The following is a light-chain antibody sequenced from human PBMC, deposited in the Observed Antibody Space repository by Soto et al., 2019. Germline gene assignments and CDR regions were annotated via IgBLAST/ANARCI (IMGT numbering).Light chain of an antibody. Sequence: IQMTQSPSTRSSSLGDRVTITCRASQSISSYLNWYQQKPGKAPKLLIYAASSLQSGVPSRFSGSGSGTDFTLTISSLQTEDVATYYCQQGYSTTQTFGQGTKVDIK. CDR1: QSISSY. CDR3: QQGYSTTQT. CDR2: AAS. V-gene: IGKV1-39*01. J-gene: IGKJ1*01.